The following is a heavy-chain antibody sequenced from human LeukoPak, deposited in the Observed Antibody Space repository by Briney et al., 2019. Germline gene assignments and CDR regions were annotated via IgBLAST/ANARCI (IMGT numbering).Heavy chain of an antibody. CDR3: ARDLASCAGDCYSDGFDY. V-gene: IGHV4-38-2*02. CDR1: GGSVSDYY. CDR2: IYHGGST. Sequence: SETLSLTCTVSGGSVSDYYWGWIRQTPGKGLEWIGSIYHGGSTYYNPSLRSRVIVSVDTSKNHFSLKMSSVTAADTAVYYCARDLASCAGDCYSDGFDYWGQGTLVTVSS. D-gene: IGHD2-21*02. J-gene: IGHJ4*02.